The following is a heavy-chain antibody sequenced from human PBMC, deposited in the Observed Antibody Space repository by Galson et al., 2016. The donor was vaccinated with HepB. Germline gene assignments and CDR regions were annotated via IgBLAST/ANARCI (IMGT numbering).Heavy chain of an antibody. J-gene: IGHJ4*02. CDR2: VDPEDGET. CDR1: GYTFSDSY. Sequence: VKVSCKVSGYTFSDSYIHWVQQAPGKGLEWMGLVDPEDGETIYAEKFQGSVSITADTSTDTAYMELSSLRSEDTAVYYCATGYVKPWYVDSWGQGTLVTVSS. V-gene: IGHV1-69-2*01. D-gene: IGHD1-14*01. CDR3: ATGYVKPWYVDS.